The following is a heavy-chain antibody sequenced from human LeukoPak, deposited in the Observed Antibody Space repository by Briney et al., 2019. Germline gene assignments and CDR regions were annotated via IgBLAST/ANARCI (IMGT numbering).Heavy chain of an antibody. CDR1: GFTFSSYW. CDR2: IKQDGSEK. D-gene: IGHD3-3*01. V-gene: IGHV3-7*01. CDR3: ARGSIFGVLIH. J-gene: IGHJ4*02. Sequence: GGSLRLSCAASGFTFSSYWMSWVRQAPGKGLEWVANIKQDGSEKYYVDSVKGRFTISRDNAKNSLFPQMNSLRAEDTALYYCARGSIFGVLIHWGQGTLVTVSS.